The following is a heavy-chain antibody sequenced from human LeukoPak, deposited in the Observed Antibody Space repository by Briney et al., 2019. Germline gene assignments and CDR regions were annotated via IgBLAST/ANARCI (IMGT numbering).Heavy chain of an antibody. D-gene: IGHD6-19*01. J-gene: IGHJ4*02. CDR2: FDPEDGET. CDR1: GYTPTELS. Sequence: GASGKVSCKVSGYTPTELSMHWGGQAPGKGLEWMGGFDPEDGETIYAQKFQGRVTMTEDTSTDTAYMELSSLRSEDTAVYYCATALAVAGNFDYWGQGTLVTVSS. CDR3: ATALAVAGNFDY. V-gene: IGHV1-24*01.